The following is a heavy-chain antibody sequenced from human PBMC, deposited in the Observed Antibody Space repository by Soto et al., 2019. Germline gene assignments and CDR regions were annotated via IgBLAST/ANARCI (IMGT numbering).Heavy chain of an antibody. D-gene: IGHD7-27*01. CDR1: GFTFSSYA. CDR2: INAGSGST. V-gene: IGHV3-23*01. Sequence: GGSLRLSCAASGFTFSSYAMNWVRQAPGKGLEWVSFINAGSGSTYYADSVKGRFTISRDNSKNSLSLQMNSLRAEDTAVYFCARDNRGTFDYWGQGALVTVSS. CDR3: ARDNRGTFDY. J-gene: IGHJ4*02.